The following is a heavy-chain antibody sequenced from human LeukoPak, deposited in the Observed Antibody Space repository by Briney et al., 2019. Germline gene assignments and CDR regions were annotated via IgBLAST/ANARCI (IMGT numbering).Heavy chain of an antibody. V-gene: IGHV3-48*01. J-gene: IGHJ6*03. CDR2: ISSSSNTI. CDR1: GFTFSSYS. Sequence: LAGGSLRLSCAASGFTFSSYSMNWVRQAPGKGLEWVSYISSSSNTIHYAESVKGRFTISGDNAKNSLYLQMNSLRAEDTAVYYCARGLSPYYYYYMDVWGKGTTVTVSS. CDR3: ARGLSPYYYYYMDV.